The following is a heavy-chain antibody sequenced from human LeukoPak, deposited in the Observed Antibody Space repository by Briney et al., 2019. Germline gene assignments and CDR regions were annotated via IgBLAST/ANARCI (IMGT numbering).Heavy chain of an antibody. V-gene: IGHV3-7*03. CDR1: GFALSSHW. CDR2: VNRDGSET. CDR3: ARNNGMDV. J-gene: IGHJ6*02. Sequence: PGGSLRLSCAASGFALSSHWMTWVRQVPGRGPEWVANVNRDGSETYYLDSVKGRFTISKDNAKNSLYLQMNSLRAEDTALYHCARNNGMDVWGQGTTDTVSS.